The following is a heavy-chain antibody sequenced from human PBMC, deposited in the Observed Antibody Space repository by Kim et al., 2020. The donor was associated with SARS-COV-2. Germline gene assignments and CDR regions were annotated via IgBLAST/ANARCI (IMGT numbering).Heavy chain of an antibody. CDR3: AREVILTGFDY. CDR2: IYYSGST. CDR1: GGSISSGGYY. V-gene: IGHV4-31*03. Sequence: SETLSLTCTVSGGSISSGGYYWSWIRQHPGKGLEWIGYIYYSGSTYYNPSLKSRVTISVDTSKNQFSLKLSSVTAADTAVYYCAREVILTGFDYWGQGTLVTVSS. D-gene: IGHD3-9*01. J-gene: IGHJ4*02.